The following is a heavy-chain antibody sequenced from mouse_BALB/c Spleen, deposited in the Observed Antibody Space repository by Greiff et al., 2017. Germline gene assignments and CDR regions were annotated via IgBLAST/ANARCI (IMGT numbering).Heavy chain of an antibody. D-gene: IGHD1-2*01. V-gene: IGHV5-17*02. J-gene: IGHJ4*01. CDR2: ISSGSSTI. CDR1: GFTFSSFG. CDR3: ARYTTATENAMDY. Sequence: EVHLVESGGGLVQPGGSRKLSCAASGFTFSSFGMHWVRQAPEKGLEWVAYISSGSSTIYYADTVKGRFTISRDNPKNTLFLQMTSLRSEDTAMYYCARYTTATENAMDYWGQGTSVTVSS.